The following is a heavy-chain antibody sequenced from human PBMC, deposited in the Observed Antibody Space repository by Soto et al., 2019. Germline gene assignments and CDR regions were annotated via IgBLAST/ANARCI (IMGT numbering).Heavy chain of an antibody. CDR1: GYSFTSYW. Sequence: PGESLKISCKGSGYSFTSYWIGWVRQMPGKGLEWMGIIYPGDSDTRYSPSFQGQVTISADKSISTAYLQCSSLKASDTAMYYCARHLAGTYYDFWSGPPKLYYYNGMDVWGQGTTVTVSS. J-gene: IGHJ6*02. V-gene: IGHV5-51*01. D-gene: IGHD3-3*01. CDR2: IYPGDSDT. CDR3: ARHLAGTYYDFWSGPPKLYYYNGMDV.